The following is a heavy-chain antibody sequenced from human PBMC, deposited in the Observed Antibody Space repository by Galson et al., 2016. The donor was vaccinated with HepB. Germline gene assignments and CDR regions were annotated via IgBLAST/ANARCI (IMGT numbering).Heavy chain of an antibody. V-gene: IGHV3-23*01. CDR1: GXXFSXXX. Sequence: SLXXXCAASGXXFSXXXMNXXXQAXXKGLXXVSGXSGSGYXTYYVDXVKGRFTISRDNSKNTLDLQMNSLRAGXTAVYYCAKVTRDXSGNYYYYGMDVWGQXTTVTVSS. D-gene: IGHD3-10*01. CDR2: XSGSGYXT. CDR3: AKVTRDXSGNYYYYGMDV. J-gene: IGHJ6*02.